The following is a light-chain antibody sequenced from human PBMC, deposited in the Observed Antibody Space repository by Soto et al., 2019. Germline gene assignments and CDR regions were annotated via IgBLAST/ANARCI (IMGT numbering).Light chain of an antibody. V-gene: IGKV1-5*01. Sequence: DIQISQSRSALSTSVGDRVTITCRASQSISSWLAWYQQKPGKAPKLLIYDASSLESGVPSRFSGSGSGTEFTLTISSLQPDDFATYYCQQYNSYPWTFGQGTKV. CDR2: DAS. J-gene: IGKJ1*01. CDR3: QQYNSYPWT. CDR1: QSISSW.